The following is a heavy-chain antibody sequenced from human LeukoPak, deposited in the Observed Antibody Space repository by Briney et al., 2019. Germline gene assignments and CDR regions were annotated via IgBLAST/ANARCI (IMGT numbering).Heavy chain of an antibody. CDR3: AKDAYSGSYLATFDY. CDR2: ISGSGGST. D-gene: IGHD1-26*01. V-gene: IGHV3-23*01. J-gene: IGHJ4*02. Sequence: GGSLRLSCAASGFTFSSYAMSWVRQAPGEGLEWVSAISGSGGSTYYADSVKGRFTISRGNSKNTLYLQMNSLRAEDTAVYYCAKDAYSGSYLATFDYWGQGTLVTVSS. CDR1: GFTFSSYA.